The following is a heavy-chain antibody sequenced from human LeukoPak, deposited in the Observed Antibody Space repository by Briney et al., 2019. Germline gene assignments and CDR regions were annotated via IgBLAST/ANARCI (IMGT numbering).Heavy chain of an antibody. V-gene: IGHV1-69*04. CDR2: IIPILGIA. Sequence: SVKVSCKASGGTFSSYAISWVRQAPGQGLEWMGRIIPILGIANYAQKFQGRVTITTDESTSTAYMELSSLRSEDTAVYYCARDGGGDYYYYMDVWGKGTTVIVSS. D-gene: IGHD3-3*01. CDR3: ARDGGGDYYYYMDV. CDR1: GGTFSSYA. J-gene: IGHJ6*03.